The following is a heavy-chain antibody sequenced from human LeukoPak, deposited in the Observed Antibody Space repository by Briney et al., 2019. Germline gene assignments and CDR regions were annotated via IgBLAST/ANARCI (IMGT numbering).Heavy chain of an antibody. D-gene: IGHD4-17*01. CDR1: GFTFSSYS. CDR3: AGHYYGDYVR. CDR2: ISSNGGST. Sequence: PGGSLRLSCAASGFTFSSYSMNWVRQAPGKGLEYVSAISSNGGSTYYANSVKGRFTISRDNSKDTLYLQMGSLRAEDMAVYYCAGHYYGDYVRWGQGTLVTVSS. J-gene: IGHJ4*02. V-gene: IGHV3-64*01.